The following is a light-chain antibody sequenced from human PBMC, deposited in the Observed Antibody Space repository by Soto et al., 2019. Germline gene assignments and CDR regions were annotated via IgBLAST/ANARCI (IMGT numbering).Light chain of an antibody. CDR2: WAS. Sequence: DIVMTQSPDSLTVSLGERATINCKSSQTVLYSSNNKNYLAWYQHKPGQPPKLLIYWASTREFGVPARFSGSGSATDFTLTISSLQAEDVAVYYCQQYYTAPRTFGQGTKVEIK. J-gene: IGKJ1*01. CDR3: QQYYTAPRT. CDR1: QTVLYSSNNKNY. V-gene: IGKV4-1*01.